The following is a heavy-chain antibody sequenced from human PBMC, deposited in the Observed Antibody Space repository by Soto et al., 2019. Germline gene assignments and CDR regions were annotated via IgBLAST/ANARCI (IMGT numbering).Heavy chain of an antibody. Sequence: LGESLKISCKGSGYSFTSYWISWVRQMPGKGLEWMGIIYPGDSDTRYSPSFQGQVTISADKSISTAYLQWSSLKASDTAMYYCARLGLGSSSWYNWFDPWGQGTLVTVSS. CDR1: GYSFTSYW. D-gene: IGHD6-13*01. CDR2: IYPGDSDT. CDR3: ARLGLGSSSWYNWFDP. V-gene: IGHV5-51*01. J-gene: IGHJ5*02.